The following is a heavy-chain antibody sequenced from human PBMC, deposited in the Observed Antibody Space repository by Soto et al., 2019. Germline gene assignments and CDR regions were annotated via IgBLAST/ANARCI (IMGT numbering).Heavy chain of an antibody. J-gene: IGHJ5*02. Sequence: EMLLVESGGGLVQPGGSLRLSCVASGFTFSGYWMSWVRQAPGKGLEGVANINRDGSEEHYVDSVKGRFTISRDNAKNSVYLQMDSLRGDDSAVYYCARDPGPRSASIRGLGWFDPWGQGTLVTVSS. V-gene: IGHV3-7*03. CDR3: ARDPGPRSASIRGLGWFDP. CDR1: GFTFSGYW. D-gene: IGHD2-2*01. CDR2: INRDGSEE.